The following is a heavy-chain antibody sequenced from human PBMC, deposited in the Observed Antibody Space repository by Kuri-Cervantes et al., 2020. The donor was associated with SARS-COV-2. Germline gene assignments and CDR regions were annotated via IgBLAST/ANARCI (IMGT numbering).Heavy chain of an antibody. V-gene: IGHV3-21*04. J-gene: IGHJ5*02. CDR1: GFTFSSYS. D-gene: IGHD1-26*01. CDR2: ISSSGTYI. Sequence: GESLKISCAASGFTFSSYSMNWVRQAPGKGLERVSSISSSGTYIYYADSVKGRFTISRDNAENSLYLQMNSLRAEDTAVYYCARFSKSGSYSENWFDPWGQGTLVTVSS. CDR3: ARFSKSGSYSENWFDP.